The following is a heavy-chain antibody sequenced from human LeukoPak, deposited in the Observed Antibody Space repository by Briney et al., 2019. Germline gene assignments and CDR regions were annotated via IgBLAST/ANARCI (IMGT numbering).Heavy chain of an antibody. CDR3: ARGKGYFDY. J-gene: IGHJ4*02. CDR2: IYYSGST. V-gene: IGHV4-59*01. CDR1: GGSISSYY. Sequence: PSETLSLTCTVSGGSISSYYWSWIRRPPGKGLEWIGYIYYSGSTNYNPSLKSRVTISVDTSKNQFSLKLSSVTAADTAVYYCARGKGYFDYWGQGILVTVSS.